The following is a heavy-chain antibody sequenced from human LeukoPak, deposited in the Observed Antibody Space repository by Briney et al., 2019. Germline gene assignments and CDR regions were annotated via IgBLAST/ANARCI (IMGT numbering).Heavy chain of an antibody. D-gene: IGHD3-10*01. J-gene: IGHJ5*02. Sequence: SETLSLTCAVYGGSFSGYYWSWIRQPPGKGLEWIGEINHSGSTNYNPSLKSRVTISVDTSKNQFSLKLSSVTAADTAVYYCARRGPPRTLLRGVKSGWFDPWGQGTLVTVSS. V-gene: IGHV4-34*01. CDR3: ARRGPPRTLLRGVKSGWFDP. CDR2: INHSGST. CDR1: GGSFSGYY.